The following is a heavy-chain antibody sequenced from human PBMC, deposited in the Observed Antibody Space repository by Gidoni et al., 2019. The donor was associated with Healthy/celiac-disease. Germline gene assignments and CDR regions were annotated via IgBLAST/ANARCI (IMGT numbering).Heavy chain of an antibody. J-gene: IGHJ4*02. D-gene: IGHD5-12*01. CDR1: GGSISSYY. CDR2: IYYSGST. CDR3: ARDMGGYGTDFDY. Sequence: QVQLQESGPGLVKPSETLSLTCTVSGGSISSYYWSWIRQPPGKGLEWIGYIYYSGSTNYNPSLKSRVTISVDTSKNQFSLKLSSVTAADTAVYYCARDMGGYGTDFDYWGQGTLVTVSS. V-gene: IGHV4-59*01.